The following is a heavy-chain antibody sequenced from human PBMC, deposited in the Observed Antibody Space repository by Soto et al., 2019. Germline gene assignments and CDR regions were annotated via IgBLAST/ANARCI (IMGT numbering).Heavy chain of an antibody. Sequence: QVQLMQSGAEVKKPGSSGKFSCKASGGTFSTSAISWVRQAPGEGLEWVGGIMPVLATPDYAQKFQGRVTISADESTTTAYLELTSLTTDDTAVYYCARDKDRQQLGGNYYYILDVWGQGTAITVSS. CDR3: ARDKDRQQLGGNYYYILDV. CDR1: GGTFSTSA. J-gene: IGHJ6*02. CDR2: IMPVLATP. D-gene: IGHD3-3*02. V-gene: IGHV1-69*11.